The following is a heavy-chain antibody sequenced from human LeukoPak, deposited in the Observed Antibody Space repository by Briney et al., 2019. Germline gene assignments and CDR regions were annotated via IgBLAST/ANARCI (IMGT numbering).Heavy chain of an antibody. CDR2: INPSGGTT. CDR1: GYTFTDYY. Sequence: ASVKVSCKASGYTFTDYYMHWVRQAPGQGLEWMGIINPSGGTTTYAQKFQGRVSLTRDMSTSTVYMELSSLTSEDTAVYYCARENSGTTGTTPTDYYYYMDVWGKGTTVTVSS. V-gene: IGHV1-46*01. J-gene: IGHJ6*03. CDR3: ARENSGTTGTTPTDYYYYMDV. D-gene: IGHD1-1*01.